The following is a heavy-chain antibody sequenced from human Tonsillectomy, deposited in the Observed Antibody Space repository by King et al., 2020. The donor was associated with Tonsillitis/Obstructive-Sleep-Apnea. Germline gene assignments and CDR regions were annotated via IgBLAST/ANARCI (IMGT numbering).Heavy chain of an antibody. D-gene: IGHD5-12*01. CDR2: IYYSGST. V-gene: IGHV4-59*01. CDR3: ARRGGYSGYDIWFDP. J-gene: IGHJ5*02. Sequence: VQLQESGPGLVKPSETLSLTCTVSGGSISSYYWSWIRQPPGKGLEWIGYIYYSGSTNYNPSLKSRVTISVDTSKNQFSLKLSSVTAADTAVYYCARRGGYSGYDIWFDPWGQGTLVTVSS. CDR1: GGSISSYY.